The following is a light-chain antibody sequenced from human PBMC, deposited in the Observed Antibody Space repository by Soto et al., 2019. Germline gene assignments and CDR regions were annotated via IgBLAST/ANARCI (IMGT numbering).Light chain of an antibody. V-gene: IGKV1-39*01. Sequence: DIRMTQSPSSLSASVGDRVTITCRASQTITTHLNWYQQKPGQVPTLLIYAASSLQSGVPSRFSASGSGTEFTLSISSLQREDFATYYCQQSYSTPYTFGQGTKLDI. CDR2: AAS. CDR1: QTITTH. J-gene: IGKJ2*01. CDR3: QQSYSTPYT.